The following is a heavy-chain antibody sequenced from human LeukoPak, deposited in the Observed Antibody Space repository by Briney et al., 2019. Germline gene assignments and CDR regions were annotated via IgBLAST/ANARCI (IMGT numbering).Heavy chain of an antibody. J-gene: IGHJ6*02. D-gene: IGHD3-3*01. CDR1: GYTFTSYY. CDR2: INPSGGST. V-gene: IGHV1-46*01. Sequence: ASVKVSCKASGYTFTSYYMHWVRQAPGQGLEWMGIINPSGGSTSYAQKFQGRVTMTRDTSTSTVYMELSSLRSEDTAVYYCAREGGTTFGVVNDYYYYGMDVWGQGTTVTVSS. CDR3: AREGGTTFGVVNDYYYYGMDV.